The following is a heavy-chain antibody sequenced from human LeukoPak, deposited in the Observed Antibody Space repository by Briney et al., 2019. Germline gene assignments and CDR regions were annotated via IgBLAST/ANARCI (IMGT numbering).Heavy chain of an antibody. D-gene: IGHD1-7*01. CDR3: ARVPNWNSVSWFDP. Sequence: GGALRLSCAASGFTFSSYDMNWVRQAPGKGLEWVSSISSTSSYIYYADSVKGRFTISRDNAKNSLYLQMNSLRAEDTAVYYCARVPNWNSVSWFDPWGQGTLVTVSS. CDR1: GFTFSSYD. J-gene: IGHJ5*02. CDR2: ISSTSSYI. V-gene: IGHV3-21*01.